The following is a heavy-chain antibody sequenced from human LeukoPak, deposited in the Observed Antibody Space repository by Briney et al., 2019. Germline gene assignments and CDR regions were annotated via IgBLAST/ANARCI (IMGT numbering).Heavy chain of an antibody. J-gene: IGHJ6*04. CDR3: VGRGWYNYNYFGKDV. Sequence: GESLKISCKGSGYRFIDYWIGWVRQMPGKGLEWMGIVYPGDSDTRYSPSFQGQVTISVDKSISAAYLQWGRLEASDTAIYYCVGRGWYNYNYFGKDVWGKGTTVTVSP. CDR1: GYRFIDYW. D-gene: IGHD1-1*01. CDR2: VYPGDSDT. V-gene: IGHV5-51*01.